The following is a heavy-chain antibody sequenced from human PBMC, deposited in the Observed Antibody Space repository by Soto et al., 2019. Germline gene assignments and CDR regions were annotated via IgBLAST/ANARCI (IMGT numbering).Heavy chain of an antibody. CDR3: ARRSGYSQTPIYYYYGMDV. J-gene: IGHJ6*02. V-gene: IGHV3-48*02. CDR1: GFTFSSYS. Sequence: PGGSLRLSCAASGFTFSSYSMNWVRHAPGKGLEWVSYISSSSSTIYYADSVKGRFTISRDNAKNSLYLQMNSLGDEDTAVYYCARRSGYSQTPIYYYYGMDVWGQGTTVTVSS. CDR2: ISSSSSTI. D-gene: IGHD3-3*01.